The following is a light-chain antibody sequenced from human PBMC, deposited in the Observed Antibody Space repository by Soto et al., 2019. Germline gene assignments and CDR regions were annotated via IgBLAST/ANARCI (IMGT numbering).Light chain of an antibody. V-gene: IGKV1-39*01. CDR3: QQSYNIPFT. J-gene: IGKJ3*01. CDR1: QNIHSF. CDR2: GGS. Sequence: DIQMTQSPSSLAASVGERVTITCRASQNIHSFLNWYQQKPGKAPKGLIYGGSALQSGVPSRFSGSGSGTDFTLTISSMQPEGFASYFCQQSYNIPFTFGPGTRVDI.